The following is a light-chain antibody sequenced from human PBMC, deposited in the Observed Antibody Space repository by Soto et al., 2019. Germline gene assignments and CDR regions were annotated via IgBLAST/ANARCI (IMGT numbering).Light chain of an antibody. Sequence: AIQLTQSPSSLSASVGDRVTITCRASQGISSALAWYQQKPGKAPKLLIYDASSLESGVPSRFSGSGSGTDFTLTISSLQPEDFATYYGQQFNSYPELTFGGGTKVEIK. CDR2: DAS. CDR3: QQFNSYPELT. J-gene: IGKJ4*01. V-gene: IGKV1-13*02. CDR1: QGISSA.